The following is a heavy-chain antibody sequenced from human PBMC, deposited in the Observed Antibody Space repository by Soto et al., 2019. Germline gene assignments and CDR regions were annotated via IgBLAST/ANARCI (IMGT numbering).Heavy chain of an antibody. V-gene: IGHV3-23*01. J-gene: IGHJ4*02. D-gene: IGHD4-17*01. Sequence: EVQLLESGGGLVQPGGSLRLSCAASGFTFSSFAMTGVRQAPGKGLEWVSSLTGSGDSTYYADSVKGRFTISRDNSKNTLYLQMNSLRADDTALYYCAKGTAVTTGDMAYWGQGTLVTVSS. CDR2: LTGSGDST. CDR1: GFTFSSFA. CDR3: AKGTAVTTGDMAY.